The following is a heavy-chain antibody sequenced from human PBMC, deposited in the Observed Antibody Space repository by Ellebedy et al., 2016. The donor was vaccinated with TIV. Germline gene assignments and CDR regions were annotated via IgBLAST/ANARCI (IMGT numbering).Heavy chain of an antibody. D-gene: IGHD6-13*01. CDR3: ARSLYSSSWYPRWYFDL. CDR2: IYPGDSDT. Sequence: GESLKISCKGSGYSFTSYWIGWVRQMPGKGLEWMGIIYPGDSDTRYSPSFQGQVTISADKSISTAYLQWSSLKASDTAMYYCARSLYSSSWYPRWYFDLWGRGTLVTVSS. CDR1: GYSFTSYW. J-gene: IGHJ2*01. V-gene: IGHV5-51*01.